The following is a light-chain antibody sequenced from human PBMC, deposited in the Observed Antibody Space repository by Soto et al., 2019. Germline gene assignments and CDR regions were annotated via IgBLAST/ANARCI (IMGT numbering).Light chain of an antibody. V-gene: IGKV3-20*01. J-gene: IGKJ5*01. CDR1: QSVGSSF. Sequence: IVLTQSPGTLSLSPGERATLSCRASQSVGSSFLTWYQQKPGQAPRLLIYAASSRATGIPDRFSGSGSGTDFTLTISRLEPEDFAMYYCPQYGNSPPFTFGQGTRLEIK. CDR3: PQYGNSPPFT. CDR2: AAS.